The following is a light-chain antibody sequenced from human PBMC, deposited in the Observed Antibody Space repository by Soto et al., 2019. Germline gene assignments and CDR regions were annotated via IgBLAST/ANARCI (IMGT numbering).Light chain of an antibody. V-gene: IGLV2-8*01. CDR1: SRDVGGYNY. J-gene: IGLJ1*01. CDR2: EVI. CDR3: SSYAGSKIFV. Sequence: QSALTQPPSASGSPGQSVTSSCAGTSRDVGGYNYVSWYQQHPGKAPKLLIYEVIKRPSGVPDRFSGSKYGNTASLTVSGLQAEDEADYFCSSYAGSKIFVFGTGTKVTVL.